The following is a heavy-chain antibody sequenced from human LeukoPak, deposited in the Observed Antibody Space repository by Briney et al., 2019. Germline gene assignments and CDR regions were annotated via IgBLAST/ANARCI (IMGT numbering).Heavy chain of an antibody. D-gene: IGHD2-15*01. CDR3: TTARRVRYCSGGSCYRTAIDY. CDR1: GFTLNSQD. CDR2: IKSKTDGGTT. V-gene: IGHV3-15*07. J-gene: IGHJ4*02. Sequence: PGGSLRLSCATSGFTLNSQDLNWVRQAPGKGLEWVGRIKSKTDGGTTDYAAPVKGRFTISRDDSKNTLYLQMNSLKTEDTAVYYCTTARRVRYCSGGSCYRTAIDYWGQGTLVTVSS.